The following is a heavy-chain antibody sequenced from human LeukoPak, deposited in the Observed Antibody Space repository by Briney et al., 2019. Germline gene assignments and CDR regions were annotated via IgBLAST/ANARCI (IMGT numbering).Heavy chain of an antibody. CDR3: ARVAAGIGFFQH. V-gene: IGHV4-34*01. CDR1: GGSFSDYY. Sequence: SETLSLTCAVYGGSFSDYYWSWIRQPPGKGLEWIGEINHSGSTNYNPSLKSRVTISVDTSKNQLSLKLSSVTAAGTAVYYCARVAAGIGFFQHWGQGTLVTVSS. CDR2: INHSGST. D-gene: IGHD6-13*01. J-gene: IGHJ1*01.